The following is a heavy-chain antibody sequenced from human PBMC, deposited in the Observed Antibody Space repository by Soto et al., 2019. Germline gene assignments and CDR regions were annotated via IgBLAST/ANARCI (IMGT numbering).Heavy chain of an antibody. V-gene: IGHV3-23*01. CDR2: ISGSGGTT. Sequence: EVKLLESGGGLVQPGGSLRLSCAASGITFSIYAMSWVRQAPGKGLEWVSGISGSGGTTYYADSVKGRFTISRDNSKNTLYLQMNSLIAEDTAVYYCAKEDIVVVPAAADHWGQGTLVTVSS. CDR1: GITFSIYA. CDR3: AKEDIVVVPAAADH. D-gene: IGHD2-2*01. J-gene: IGHJ4*02.